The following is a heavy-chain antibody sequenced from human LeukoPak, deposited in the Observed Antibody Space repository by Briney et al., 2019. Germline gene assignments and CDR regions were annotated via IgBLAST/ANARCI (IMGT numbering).Heavy chain of an antibody. J-gene: IGHJ5*02. CDR1: GGSISSSSYY. D-gene: IGHD3-16*01. Sequence: SETLSLTCTVSGGSISSSSYYWGWIRQPPGKGLEWIGSIYYSGSTYYNPSLKSRVTISVDTSKNQFSLKLSSVTAADTAVYYCARIWGLLRGRWSWFDPWGQGTLVTVSS. V-gene: IGHV4-39*07. CDR3: ARIWGLLRGRWSWFDP. CDR2: IYYSGST.